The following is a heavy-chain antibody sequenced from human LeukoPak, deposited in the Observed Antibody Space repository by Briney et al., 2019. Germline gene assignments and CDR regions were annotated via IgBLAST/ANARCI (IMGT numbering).Heavy chain of an antibody. D-gene: IGHD5-18*01. CDR1: GGSFSGYY. V-gene: IGHV4-34*01. J-gene: IGHJ6*02. CDR2: INHSGST. Sequence: PSETLSLTCAVCGGSFSGYYWSWIRQPPGKGLEWIGEINHSGSTNYNPSLKSRVTISVDTSKNQFSLKLSSVTAADTAVYYCARGPGAAMVTFYYYYGMDVWGQGTRVTVSS. CDR3: ARGPGAAMVTFYYYYGMDV.